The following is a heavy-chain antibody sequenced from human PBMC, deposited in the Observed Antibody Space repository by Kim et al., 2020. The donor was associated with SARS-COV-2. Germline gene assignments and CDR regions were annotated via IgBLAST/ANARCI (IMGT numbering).Heavy chain of an antibody. Sequence: GGSLRLSCAASGFTFSSYGMHWVRQAPGKGLEWVAVISYDGSNKYYADSVKGRFTISRDNSKNTLYLQMNSLRAEDTAVYYCAKDAARLRFLEWLSPAYFDYWGQGTLVTVSS. CDR1: GFTFSSYG. CDR2: ISYDGSNK. D-gene: IGHD3-3*01. V-gene: IGHV3-30*18. J-gene: IGHJ4*02. CDR3: AKDAARLRFLEWLSPAYFDY.